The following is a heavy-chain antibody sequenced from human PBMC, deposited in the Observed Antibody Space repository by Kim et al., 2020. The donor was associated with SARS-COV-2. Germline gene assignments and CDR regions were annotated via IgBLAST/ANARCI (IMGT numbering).Heavy chain of an antibody. CDR3: ARGDSSGWQGGFDY. CDR1: GGSTSSYY. Sequence: SETLSLTCTVSGGSTSSYYWSWIRQPPGKGLEWIGYSHYSGSTNYNPSLKSRVTISVDTSKNQFSLKLSSVTAADTAVYYCARGDSSGWQGGFDYWGQGTLVTVSS. J-gene: IGHJ4*02. CDR2: SHYSGST. V-gene: IGHV4-59*01. D-gene: IGHD6-19*01.